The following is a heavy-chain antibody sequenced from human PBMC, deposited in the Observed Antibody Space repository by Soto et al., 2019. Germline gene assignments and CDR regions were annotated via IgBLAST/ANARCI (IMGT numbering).Heavy chain of an antibody. CDR2: IHPRDSDT. V-gene: IGHV5-51*07. Sequence: GDSLKLSCKASRYYFNDYWMGWVHQIHGKGLEWMGIIHPRDSDTKHSPSFQGQATFSVDTSISTAFLQWNSLKASDSAIYYCARQHYDFWSGSDIGSSYFDFWGRGTQVTVAS. D-gene: IGHD3-3*01. CDR1: RYYFNDYW. CDR3: ARQHYDFWSGSDIGSSYFDF. J-gene: IGHJ2*01.